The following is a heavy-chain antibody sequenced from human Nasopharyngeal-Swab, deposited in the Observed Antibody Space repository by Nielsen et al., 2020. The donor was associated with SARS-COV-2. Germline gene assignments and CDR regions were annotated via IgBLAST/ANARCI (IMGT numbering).Heavy chain of an antibody. CDR3: ARVPAVAASRIDY. D-gene: IGHD6-19*01. CDR2: ISRTYST. V-gene: IGHV3-23*01. Sequence: GGSLRLSCVASGFTFSSYAMNWVRQAPGKGLEWVAAISRTYSTYYADSVKGRFTISRDNSKNTLYLQMNRLRSEDTAVYYGARVPAVAASRIDYWGQGTLVTVSS. CDR1: GFTFSSYA. J-gene: IGHJ4*02.